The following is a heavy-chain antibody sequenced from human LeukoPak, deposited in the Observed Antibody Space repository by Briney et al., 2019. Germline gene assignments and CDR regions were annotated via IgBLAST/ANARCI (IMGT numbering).Heavy chain of an antibody. CDR3: ARSLWFGELFNYYGMDV. CDR2: IISIFGTA. Sequence: SVKVSCKASGGTFSSYAISWVRQAPGQGLEWMGGIISIFGTANYAQKFQGRVTITADESTSTAYMELSSLRSEDTAVYYCARSLWFGELFNYYGMDVWGQGTTVTVSS. V-gene: IGHV1-69*13. J-gene: IGHJ6*02. D-gene: IGHD3-10*01. CDR1: GGTFSSYA.